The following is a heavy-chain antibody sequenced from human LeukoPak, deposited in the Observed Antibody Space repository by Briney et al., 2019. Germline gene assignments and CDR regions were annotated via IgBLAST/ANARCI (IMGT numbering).Heavy chain of an antibody. CDR1: GYTFTGYY. CDR2: INPKNGGS. V-gene: IGHV1-2*02. D-gene: IGHD3-3*01. J-gene: IGHJ4*02. Sequence: ASVKVSCKASGYTFTGYYMHWVRQAPGQGLEWVGWINPKNGGSNYAQKFQGRVTMTRDRSISTAYMELSRLTSDDTAVYYCARGGINAIFGVVTAFGYWGQGTLVTVSS. CDR3: ARGGINAIFGVVTAFGY.